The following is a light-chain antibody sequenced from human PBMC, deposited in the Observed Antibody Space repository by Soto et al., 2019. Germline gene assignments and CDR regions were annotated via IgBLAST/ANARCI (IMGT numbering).Light chain of an antibody. CDR3: QQYGTSPLMYT. CDR2: GAS. Sequence: ESVLTQSPGSLSLSPGETATLSCRASQSIINNYLAWYQQKPGQAPRLLIYGASIRATGVPDRFRGSGSGTDVTLTITRLEAEDFAVYYCQQYGTSPLMYTFGQGTKLGVK. CDR1: QSIINNY. V-gene: IGKV3-20*01. J-gene: IGKJ2*01.